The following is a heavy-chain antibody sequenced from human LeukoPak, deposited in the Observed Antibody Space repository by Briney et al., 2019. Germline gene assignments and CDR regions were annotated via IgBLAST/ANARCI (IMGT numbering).Heavy chain of an antibody. CDR3: ARPNYYDSPTWGYYGMDV. V-gene: IGHV3-48*01. J-gene: IGHJ6*02. D-gene: IGHD3-22*01. CDR1: GFTFSSYS. CDR2: ISSSSSTI. Sequence: GGSLRLSCAASGFTFSSYSMNWVRQAPGKGLEWVSYISSSSSTIYYADSVKGRFTISRDNAKNSLYLQMSSLRAEDTAVYYCARPNYYDSPTWGYYGMDVWGQGTTVTVSS.